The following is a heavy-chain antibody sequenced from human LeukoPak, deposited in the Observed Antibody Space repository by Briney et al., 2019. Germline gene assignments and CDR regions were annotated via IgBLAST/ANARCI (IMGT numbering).Heavy chain of an antibody. CDR2: ISAYNGNT. CDR3: AREGYYGSGKAYYYYYMDV. D-gene: IGHD3-10*01. Sequence: GASVKVSCKASGYTFTSYGISWVRQAPGQGLEWMGWISAYNGNTNYAQKLQGRVTMTTDTSTSTAYMELRSLRSDDTAVYYCAREGYYGSGKAYYYYYMDVWGKGTTVTVSS. V-gene: IGHV1-18*01. J-gene: IGHJ6*03. CDR1: GYTFTSYG.